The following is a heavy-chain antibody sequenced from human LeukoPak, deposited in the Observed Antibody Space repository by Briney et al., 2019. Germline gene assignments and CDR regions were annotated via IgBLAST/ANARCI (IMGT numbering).Heavy chain of an antibody. CDR2: ISASGGST. CDR1: GFTFSTYV. D-gene: IGHD3-3*02. Sequence: HPGGTLRLSCPASGFTFSTYVMTWVRQAPGKGLEWVSDISASGGSTYYADSVKGRFTISRDNSKNTLYLQMNSLRAEDTAVYYCARGHIRYYFGYWGQGTLVTVSS. J-gene: IGHJ4*02. V-gene: IGHV3-23*01. CDR3: ARGHIRYYFGY.